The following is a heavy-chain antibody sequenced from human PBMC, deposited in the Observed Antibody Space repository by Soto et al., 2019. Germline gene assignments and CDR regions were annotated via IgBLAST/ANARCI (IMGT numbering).Heavy chain of an antibody. D-gene: IGHD1-26*01. V-gene: IGHV3-23*01. Sequence: EMQVLESGGGLVQPGGSLRLSCAASGFTFSSYGMNWVRQAPGKGLEWVSGIRSDGDTTYNADSVKGRFTVSRDTSKNTVDLQMNSLRAEDTSVYYCAKGKGVGATPDGANCWGQGTLVTVSS. J-gene: IGHJ4*02. CDR1: GFTFSSYG. CDR3: AKGKGVGATPDGANC. CDR2: IRSDGDTT.